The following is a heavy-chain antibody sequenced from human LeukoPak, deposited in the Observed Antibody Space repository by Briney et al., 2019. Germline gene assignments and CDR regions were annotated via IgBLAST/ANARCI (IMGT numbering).Heavy chain of an antibody. CDR1: GFTFSDYY. Sequence: GGSLRLSCAASGFTFSDYYMSWIRQAPGKGLEWVSYISSSGSTIYYADPVKGRSTISRDNAKNSLYLQMNSLRAEDTAVYYCASSIAAAGFDYWGQGTLVTVSS. CDR3: ASSIAAAGFDY. D-gene: IGHD6-13*01. J-gene: IGHJ4*02. CDR2: ISSSGSTI. V-gene: IGHV3-11*04.